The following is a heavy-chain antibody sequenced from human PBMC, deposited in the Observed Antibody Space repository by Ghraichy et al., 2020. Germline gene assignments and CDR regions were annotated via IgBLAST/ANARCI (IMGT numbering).Heavy chain of an antibody. V-gene: IGHV3-21*06. CDR2: ITTDSNYK. CDR3: ARDPYSGAYGSDYYYSMAV. D-gene: IGHD1-26*01. Sequence: GGSLRLSCIASGFTFSTYNMNWVRQAPGKGPEWISSITTDSNYKYYADSVTGRFTISRDNGANSLFLQMNSLRDEDTAVYYCARDPYSGAYGSDYYYSMAVWGKGITVTVSS. J-gene: IGHJ6*03. CDR1: GFTFSTYN.